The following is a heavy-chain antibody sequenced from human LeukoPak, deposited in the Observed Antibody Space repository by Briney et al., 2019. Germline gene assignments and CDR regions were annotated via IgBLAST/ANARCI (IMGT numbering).Heavy chain of an antibody. J-gene: IGHJ6*03. CDR1: GYTFTGYF. Sequence: ASVKVSCKASGYTFTGYFMHWVRQAPGQGLEWMGWINPNSGGTNYAQKFQGRVTMTRDTSISTAYMELSRLRSDDTAVYYCARADYSSTWSHDYYYMDVWGKGTTVTVSS. CDR2: INPNSGGT. V-gene: IGHV1-2*02. CDR3: ARADYSSTWSHDYYYMDV. D-gene: IGHD6-13*01.